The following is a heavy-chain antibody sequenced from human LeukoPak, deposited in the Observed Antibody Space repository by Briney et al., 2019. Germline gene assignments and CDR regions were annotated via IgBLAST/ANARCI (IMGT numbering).Heavy chain of an antibody. J-gene: IGHJ5*02. CDR3: TRQPPLGSASENWFDP. CDR2: IRSKANSYAT. V-gene: IGHV3-73*01. CDR1: GFTFSGSA. D-gene: IGHD3-10*01. Sequence: GGSLKLSCAASGFTFSGSAMHWVRQASGKGLEWVGRIRSKANSYATAYAASVKGRFTISRDDSKNTAYLQMNSLKTEDTAVYYCTRQPPLGSASENWFDPWGQGTLVTVSS.